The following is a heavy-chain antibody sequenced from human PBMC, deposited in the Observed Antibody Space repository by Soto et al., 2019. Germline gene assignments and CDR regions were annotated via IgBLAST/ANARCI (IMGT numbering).Heavy chain of an antibody. D-gene: IGHD3-9*01. CDR2: IFYSGSV. Sequence: SETLSLTCTVSGGSMNSYYWSWIRQPPGKGLEWIGFIFYSGSVNYNPSLKSRVTISVDTSKNQFSLKLSSVTAADTAVYYCARGPLRYFDWFPHYYGMDVWGQGTTVTAP. V-gene: IGHV4-59*12. CDR3: ARGPLRYFDWFPHYYGMDV. CDR1: GGSMNSYY. J-gene: IGHJ6*02.